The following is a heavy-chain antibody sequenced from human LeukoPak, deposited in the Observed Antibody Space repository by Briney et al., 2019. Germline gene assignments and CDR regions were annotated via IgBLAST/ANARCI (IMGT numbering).Heavy chain of an antibody. CDR1: GGSISSGGYY. V-gene: IGHV4-31*03. D-gene: IGHD5-12*01. CDR3: ARAGGDSGYRNPHFDY. CDR2: IYYSGST. Sequence: SQTLSLTCTVSGGSISSGGYYWSWIRQHPGKGLEWIGCIYYSGSTYYNPSLKSRVTISVDTSKNQFSLELSSVTAADTAVYYCARAGGDSGYRNPHFDYWGQGTLVTVSS. J-gene: IGHJ4*02.